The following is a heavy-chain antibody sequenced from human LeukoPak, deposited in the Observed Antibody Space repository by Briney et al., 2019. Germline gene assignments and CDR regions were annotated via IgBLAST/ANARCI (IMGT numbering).Heavy chain of an antibody. CDR2: ISSNGGST. D-gene: IGHD6-13*01. J-gene: IGHJ6*02. CDR3: ARDGAWYGNYYYYGMDV. V-gene: IGHV3-64*01. CDR1: GFTFSSYA. Sequence: GGSLRLSCAASGFTFSSYAMHWVRQAPGKGLEYVSAISSNGGSTYYANSVKGRFTISRDYSKNTLYLQMGSLRAEDMAVYYCARDGAWYGNYYYYGMDVWGQGTTVTVSS.